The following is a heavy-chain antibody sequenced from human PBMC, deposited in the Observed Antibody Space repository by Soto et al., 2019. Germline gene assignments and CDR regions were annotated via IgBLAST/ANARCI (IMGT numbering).Heavy chain of an antibody. CDR3: ASTPPYYDSSNFDY. CDR2: INPSGGST. Sequence: ASVEVSCKXSGYTFTSYYMHWVRQAPGQGLEWMGIINPSGGSTSYAQKFQGRITMTRDTSTSTVYMELSSLRSEDTAVYYCASTPPYYDSSNFDYWGQGTLVTVSS. D-gene: IGHD3-22*01. J-gene: IGHJ4*02. V-gene: IGHV1-46*01. CDR1: GYTFTSYY.